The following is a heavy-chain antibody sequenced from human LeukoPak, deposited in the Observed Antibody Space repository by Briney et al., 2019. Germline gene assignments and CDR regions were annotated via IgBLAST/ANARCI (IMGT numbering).Heavy chain of an antibody. D-gene: IGHD4-23*01. V-gene: IGHV3-30*02. Sequence: GGSLRLSCAASGFTFSSYGMHWVRQAPGKGLEWVAFIRYDGSNKYYADSVKGRFTISRDNAKNSLYLQMNGLRAEDTAVYYCARVGANGGMHDYWGQGTLVTVSP. J-gene: IGHJ4*02. CDR3: ARVGANGGMHDY. CDR1: GFTFSSYG. CDR2: IRYDGSNK.